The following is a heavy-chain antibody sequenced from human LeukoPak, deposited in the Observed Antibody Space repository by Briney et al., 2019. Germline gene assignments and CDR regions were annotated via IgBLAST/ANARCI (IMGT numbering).Heavy chain of an antibody. Sequence: ASVKVSCKASGYTFTSYGISWVRQAPGQGLEWMGWISAYNGNTNYAQKLQGRVTMTTDTSTSTAYMELRSLRSDDTAVYYCARALVEYCSSTSCYLASVTGVDYWGQGTLVTVSS. CDR2: ISAYNGNT. J-gene: IGHJ4*02. V-gene: IGHV1-18*01. CDR1: GYTFTSYG. D-gene: IGHD2-2*01. CDR3: ARALVEYCSSTSCYLASVTGVDY.